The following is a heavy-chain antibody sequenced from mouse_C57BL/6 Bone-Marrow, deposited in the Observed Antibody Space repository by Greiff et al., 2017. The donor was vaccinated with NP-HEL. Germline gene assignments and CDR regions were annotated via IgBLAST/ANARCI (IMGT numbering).Heavy chain of an antibody. CDR1: GYAFSSSW. CDR3: ARSRQLTWYFDV. V-gene: IGHV1-82*01. CDR2: IYPGDGDT. Sequence: VKLMESGPELVKPGASVKISCKASGYAFSSSWMNWVKQRPGKGLEWIGRIYPGDGDTNYNGKFKGKATLTADKSSSTAYMQLSSLTSEDSAVYFCARSRQLTWYFDVWGTGTTVTVSS. D-gene: IGHD3-2*02. J-gene: IGHJ1*03.